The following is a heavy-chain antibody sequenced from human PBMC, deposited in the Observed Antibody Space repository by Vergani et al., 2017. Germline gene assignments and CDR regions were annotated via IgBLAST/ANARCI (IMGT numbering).Heavy chain of an antibody. CDR3: ARAVVEDYYYYGMDV. J-gene: IGHJ6*02. V-gene: IGHV3-30-3*01. Sequence: QVQLVESGGGVVQPGRSLRLSCAASGFTFSSYAMHWVRQAPGKGLEWVAVISYDGSNKYYADSVKGRFTISRDNSKNTLYLQMNSLRAEDTAVYYCARAVVEDYYYYGMDVWGQGTTVTVSS. CDR2: ISYDGSNK. CDR1: GFTFSSYA. D-gene: IGHD3-22*01.